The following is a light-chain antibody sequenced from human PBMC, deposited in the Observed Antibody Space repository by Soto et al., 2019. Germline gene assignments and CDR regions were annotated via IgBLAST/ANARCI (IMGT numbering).Light chain of an antibody. J-gene: IGKJ2*01. V-gene: IGKV4-1*01. CDR3: QQYESTPPT. CDR1: QSVLYSSNNKNY. Sequence: DIVMTQSPDSLAVSLGERATINCKSSQSVLYSSNNKNYLAWYQQRPGQPPKLLIYWASTRESGVPDRFSGSGSGTDFTLTITSLQDEDVAVYYCQQYESTPPTFGHGTKLEIK. CDR2: WAS.